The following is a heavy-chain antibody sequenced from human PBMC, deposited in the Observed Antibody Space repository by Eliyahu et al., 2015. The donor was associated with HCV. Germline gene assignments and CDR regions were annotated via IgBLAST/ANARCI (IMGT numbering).Heavy chain of an antibody. J-gene: IGHJ3*02. V-gene: IGHV2-5*01. CDR2: IYWNDDK. Sequence: QITLKESGPTLVKPTQTLTLTCTFSGFSLRTSGVGVGWIRQPPGKALEWLALIYWNDDKRYSPSLRSRLTITKDTSENQVVLTMSNVDPVDTATYYCALIFTAYCAGGSCYGGAFDIWVQGTMVTVSS. CDR3: ALIFTAYCAGGSCYGGAFDI. CDR1: GFSLRTSGVG. D-gene: IGHD2-15*01.